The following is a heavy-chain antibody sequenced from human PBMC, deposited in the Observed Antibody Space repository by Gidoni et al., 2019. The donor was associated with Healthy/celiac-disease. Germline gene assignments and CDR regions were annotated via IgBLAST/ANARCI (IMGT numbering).Heavy chain of an antibody. Sequence: QLQLQESGPGLVKPSETLSLTCTVSGGSISSSSYYWGWIRQPPGKGLEWIGSSYYSGSTYYNPSLKSRVTISVDTSKNQFSLKLSSVTAADTAVYYCSGDSSGWYAFDYWGQGTLVTVSS. CDR2: SYYSGST. CDR3: SGDSSGWYAFDY. CDR1: GGSISSSSYY. V-gene: IGHV4-39*01. D-gene: IGHD6-19*01. J-gene: IGHJ4*02.